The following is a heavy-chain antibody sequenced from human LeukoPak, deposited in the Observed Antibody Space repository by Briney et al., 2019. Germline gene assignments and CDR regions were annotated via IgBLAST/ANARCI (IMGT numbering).Heavy chain of an antibody. J-gene: IGHJ4*02. CDR1: GFTFSSHW. Sequence: GGSLRLSCVGSGFTFSSHWMSWVRQAPGKGLEWVANIKQDGSEVDYVDSVKGRFTIYRDNAKNSLFLRMNSLRAEDTAVYYCERDFIWGQGTLVTVSS. V-gene: IGHV3-7*05. D-gene: IGHD3-10*01. CDR3: ERDFI. CDR2: IKQDGSEV.